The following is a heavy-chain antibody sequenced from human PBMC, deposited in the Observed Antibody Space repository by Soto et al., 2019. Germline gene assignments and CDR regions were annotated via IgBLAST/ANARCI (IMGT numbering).Heavy chain of an antibody. CDR3: ARGYCSSTSCQYYFDY. CDR1: GYTFTNYA. Sequence: QVHLVQSGAEVKKPGASVKVSCKASGYTFTNYAIHWVRQAPGQRLEWMGWINAGNGDTKYSQKFQGRVTITRDTSAGIAYMELSSLRSEDTAVYSCARGYCSSTSCQYYFDYCGQGSMVTVSS. D-gene: IGHD2-2*01. V-gene: IGHV1-3*01. CDR2: INAGNGDT. J-gene: IGHJ4*02.